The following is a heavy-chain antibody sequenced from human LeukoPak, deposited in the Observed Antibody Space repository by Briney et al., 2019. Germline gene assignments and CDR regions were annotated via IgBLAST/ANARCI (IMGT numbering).Heavy chain of an antibody. V-gene: IGHV3-48*01. J-gene: IGHJ4*02. CDR1: GFTFDSYS. D-gene: IGHD4-11*01. Sequence: GGSLRLSCVVPGFTFDSYSMNWVRQAPGKGLEWISYISNSGSPIYYADSVKGRFTISRDKDKSSLYLQMNSMAADDTAVYYCARGLALGLTVTPKAFDYWGQGILVTVSS. CDR2: ISNSGSPI. CDR3: ARGLALGLTVTPKAFDY.